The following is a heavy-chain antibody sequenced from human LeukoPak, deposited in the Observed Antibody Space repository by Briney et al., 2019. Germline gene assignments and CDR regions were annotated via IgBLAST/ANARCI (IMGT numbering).Heavy chain of an antibody. CDR1: GGSFSGYY. D-gene: IGHD3-16*02. J-gene: IGHJ4*02. Sequence: SETLSLTCAVYGGSFSGYYWSWIRQPPGKGLEWIGEINHSGSTNYNPSLKSRVTISVDTSKNQFSLKLSSVTAADTAVYYCARKGTHDYVWGSYRRAPFDYWGQGTLVTVSS. V-gene: IGHV4-34*01. CDR2: INHSGST. CDR3: ARKGTHDYVWGSYRRAPFDY.